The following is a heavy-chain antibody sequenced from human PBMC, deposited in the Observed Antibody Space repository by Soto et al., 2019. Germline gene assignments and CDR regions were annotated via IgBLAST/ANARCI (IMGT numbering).Heavy chain of an antibody. V-gene: IGHV3-33*05. Sequence: QVQLVESGGGVVQPGRSLRLSCAASGFTFSSYGIHWVRQAPGKGLEWVALIEYDGNNKFYADSVKGRFTTSRDNSKNIVYLQVNSLRAEDTAVYYCAREGDDYCRGGGCFHYYGLDVWGQGTPVTVSS. D-gene: IGHD2-15*01. CDR1: GFTFSSYG. J-gene: IGHJ6*02. CDR2: IEYDGNNK. CDR3: AREGDDYCRGGGCFHYYGLDV.